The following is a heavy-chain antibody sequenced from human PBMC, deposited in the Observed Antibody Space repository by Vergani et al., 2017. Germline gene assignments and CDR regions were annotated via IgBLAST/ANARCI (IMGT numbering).Heavy chain of an antibody. CDR2: IYYSGST. D-gene: IGHD6-19*01. Sequence: QVQLQESGPGLVKLSETLSLTCTVSGGSISSYYWSWIRQPPGKGLEWIGYIYYSGSTNYNPSLKSRVTISVDTSKNQFSLKLSSVTAAYTAVYYCARAPLEWLSPSDWGQGTLVTVSS. CDR3: ARAPLEWLSPSD. CDR1: GGSISSYY. V-gene: IGHV4-59*01. J-gene: IGHJ4*02.